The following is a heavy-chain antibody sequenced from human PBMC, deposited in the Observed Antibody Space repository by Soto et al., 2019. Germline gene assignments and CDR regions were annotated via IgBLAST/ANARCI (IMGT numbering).Heavy chain of an antibody. D-gene: IGHD3-10*01. V-gene: IGHV1-3*01. CDR3: ARVDYYGSGSHP. CDR2: INAGNGNT. CDR1: GYTFTSYA. Sequence: QVQLVQSGAEVKKPGASVKVSCKASGYTFTSYAMHWVRQAPGQRLEWMGWINAGNGNTKYSQKFQGRVTITRDTAATTAYMELSSLRSEDTAVYYCARVDYYGSGSHPWGQGTLVTVAS. J-gene: IGHJ5*02.